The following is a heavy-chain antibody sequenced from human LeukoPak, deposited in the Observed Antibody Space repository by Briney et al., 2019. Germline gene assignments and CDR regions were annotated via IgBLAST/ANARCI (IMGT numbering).Heavy chain of an antibody. CDR1: GDSVSSNSAA. CDR2: TYYKSQWHN. D-gene: IGHD6-6*01. V-gene: IGHV6-1*01. CDR3: TRVTYSNSFYFYHMDV. J-gene: IGHJ6*03. Sequence: SQTLSLTCAISGDSVSSNSAAWHWIRQSPSRGLEWLGRTYYKSQWHNEYAVSVKSRISINPDTAKNQVSLQVNSVTPEDTAVYYCTRVTYSNSFYFYHMDVWGKGTTVTVTS.